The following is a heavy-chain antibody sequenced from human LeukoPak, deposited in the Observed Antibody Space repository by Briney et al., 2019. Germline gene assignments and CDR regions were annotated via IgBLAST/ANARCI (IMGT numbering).Heavy chain of an antibody. V-gene: IGHV3-30*18. CDR1: GFTFSTYV. J-gene: IGHJ4*02. CDR3: AKASSYGGNSESDY. D-gene: IGHD4-23*01. Sequence: GGFLRLSCAASGFTFSTYVMHWVRQAPGKGLEWVAVTSYDGSNKYYADSVKGRFTISRDNSHNTLYLQMSSLRTEDTAVYYCAKASSYGGNSESDYWGQGTLVTVSS. CDR2: TSYDGSNK.